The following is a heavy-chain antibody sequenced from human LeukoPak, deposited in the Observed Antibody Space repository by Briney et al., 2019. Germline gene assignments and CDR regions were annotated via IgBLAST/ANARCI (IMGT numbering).Heavy chain of an antibody. D-gene: IGHD3-3*01. CDR3: ARAEPYYDFWSGYYMGFDY. Sequence: SETLSLTCTVSGGSISSSSYYWGWIRQPPGKGLEWIGSIYYSGSTYYNPSLKSRVTISVDTSKNQFSLKLSSVTAADTAVYYCARAEPYYDFWSGYYMGFDYWGQGTLVTVSS. J-gene: IGHJ4*02. V-gene: IGHV4-39*07. CDR1: GGSISSSSYY. CDR2: IYYSGST.